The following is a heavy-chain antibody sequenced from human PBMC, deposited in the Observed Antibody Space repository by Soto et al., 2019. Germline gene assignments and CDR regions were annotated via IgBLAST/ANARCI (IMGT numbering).Heavy chain of an antibody. D-gene: IGHD3-9*01. CDR1: GFTVSSSF. V-gene: IGHV3-66*01. CDR2: IFSDGTT. J-gene: IGHJ5*01. Sequence: EVQLVESGGGLVQPGGSLRLSCAASGFTVSSSFLTWVRQAPGKGLEWVSLIFSDGTTFYADSVEGRFTISRDNSKNTRYLQMNSLRAEDTALYFCARGPRYDLLTGPRFDPWSQGTQVTVSS. CDR3: ARGPRYDLLTGPRFDP.